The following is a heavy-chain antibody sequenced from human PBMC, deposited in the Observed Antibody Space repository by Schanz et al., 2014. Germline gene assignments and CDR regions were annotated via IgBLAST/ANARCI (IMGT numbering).Heavy chain of an antibody. J-gene: IGHJ4*02. D-gene: IGHD2-8*01. CDR1: GFTFTDHA. CDR3: AREYASTWFESNVMAGRIDN. Sequence: EVQLLASGGGLVQPGGSLRLTCLTSGFTFTDHAMSWVRQAPGKGLEWVSTISGLGEATFYSDSVKGRFTVSRDAAKDSLFLQMTSLRADDTAVYFCAREYASTWFESNVMAGRIDNWGQGTLVTVSS. CDR2: ISGLGEAT. V-gene: IGHV3-23*01.